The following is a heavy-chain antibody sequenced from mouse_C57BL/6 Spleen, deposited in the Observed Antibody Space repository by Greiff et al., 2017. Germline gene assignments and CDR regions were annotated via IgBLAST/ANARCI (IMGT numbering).Heavy chain of an antibody. CDR3: ARDLYYGNPFDY. J-gene: IGHJ2*01. CDR2: ISSGSSTI. D-gene: IGHD2-1*01. V-gene: IGHV5-17*01. Sequence: EVKVEESGGGLVKPGGSLKLSCAASGFTFSDYGMHWVRQAPEKGLEWVAYISSGSSTIYYADTVKGRFTISRDNAKNTLFLQMTSLRSEDTAMYYCARDLYYGNPFDYWGQGTTLTVSS. CDR1: GFTFSDYG.